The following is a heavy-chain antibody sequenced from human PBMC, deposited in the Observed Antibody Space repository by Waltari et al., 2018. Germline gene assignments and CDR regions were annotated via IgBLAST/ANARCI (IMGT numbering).Heavy chain of an antibody. CDR1: GGSISTYY. J-gene: IGHJ6*03. D-gene: IGHD3-10*01. Sequence: VQLQESGQGLVTPSETLSLTCTVSGGSISTYYWSWIRQPAGKGLEWIGGIYATGSTNYNPSLKSRVTMSVDTSKNQFSLKLSSVTAADTAVYYCARLPYNNIYFYYYMDVWGKGTTVTVSS. CDR2: IYATGST. CDR3: ARLPYNNIYFYYYMDV. V-gene: IGHV4-4*07.